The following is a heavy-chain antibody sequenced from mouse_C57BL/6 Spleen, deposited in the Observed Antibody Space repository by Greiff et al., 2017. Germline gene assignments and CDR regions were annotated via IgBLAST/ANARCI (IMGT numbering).Heavy chain of an antibody. Sequence: QVQLQQPGAELVKPGASVKLSCKASGYTFTSYWMHWVKQRPGQGLEWIGMIHPNSGSTNYNEKFKSKATLTVDKYSSTAYMQLSSQTSEDSAVYYCARVGVTGGMLWTTGVKEPQSGYAMDYWGQGTSVTVSS. V-gene: IGHV1-64*01. CDR3: ARVGVTGGMLWTTGVKEPQSGYAMDY. J-gene: IGHJ4*01. CDR2: IHPNSGST. D-gene: IGHD1-1*02. CDR1: GYTFTSYW.